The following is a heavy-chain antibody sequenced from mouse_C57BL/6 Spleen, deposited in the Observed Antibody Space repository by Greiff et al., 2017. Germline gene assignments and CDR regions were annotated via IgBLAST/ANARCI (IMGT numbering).Heavy chain of an antibody. CDR2: IYWDDDK. Sequence: QVTLKECGPGILQSSQTLSLTCSFSGFSLSTSGMGVSWIRQPSGKGLEWLAHIYWDDDKRYNPSLKSRLTISKDTSRNQVFLKITSVDTADTATYYCARPIYYDYDWYFDVWGTGTTVTVSS. V-gene: IGHV8-12*01. CDR1: GFSLSTSGMG. CDR3: ARPIYYDYDWYFDV. D-gene: IGHD2-4*01. J-gene: IGHJ1*03.